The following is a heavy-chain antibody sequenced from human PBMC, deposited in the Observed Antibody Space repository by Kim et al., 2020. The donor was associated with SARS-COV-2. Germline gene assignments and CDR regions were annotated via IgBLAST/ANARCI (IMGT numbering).Heavy chain of an antibody. Sequence: QKFQGRVSITADESTSTAYMELSSLRSEDTAVYYCARSKGVVTAIGWFDPWGQGTLVTVSS. V-gene: IGHV1-69*01. D-gene: IGHD2-21*02. CDR3: ARSKGVVTAIGWFDP. J-gene: IGHJ5*02.